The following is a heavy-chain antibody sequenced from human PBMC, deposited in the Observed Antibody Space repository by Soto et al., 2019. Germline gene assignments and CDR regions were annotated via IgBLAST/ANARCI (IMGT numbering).Heavy chain of an antibody. D-gene: IGHD6-25*01. CDR3: AKHSGCYDVVDY. Sequence: PGGSLSLSCAASGFTFSSYAMSWVRQAPGKGLEWVSAISGSGGSTYYADSVKGRFTISRDNSKNTLYLQMKSLRAEDTAVYHCAKHSGCYDVVDYWGQGTLVTVSS. V-gene: IGHV3-23*01. CDR1: GFTFSSYA. J-gene: IGHJ4*02. CDR2: ISGSGGST.